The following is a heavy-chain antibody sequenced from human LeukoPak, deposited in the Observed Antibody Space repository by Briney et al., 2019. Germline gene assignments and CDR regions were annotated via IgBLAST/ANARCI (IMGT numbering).Heavy chain of an antibody. CDR1: GFTFSSYW. J-gene: IGHJ6*02. CDR2: IKQGGSEK. Sequence: GGSLRLSCAASGFTFSSYWMSWVRQAPGKGLEWVANIKQGGSEKYYVDSVKGRFTISRDNAKNSLYLQTNSLRAEDTAVYYCARVDTAMAQSYGMDVWGQGTTVTVSS. D-gene: IGHD5-18*01. V-gene: IGHV3-7*01. CDR3: ARVDTAMAQSYGMDV.